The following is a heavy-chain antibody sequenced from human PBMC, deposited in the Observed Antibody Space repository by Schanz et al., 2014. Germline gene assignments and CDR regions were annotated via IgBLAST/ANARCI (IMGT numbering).Heavy chain of an antibody. CDR1: GFAFSSFA. CDR3: ENDVNRVATAPQS. D-gene: IGHD5-12*01. V-gene: IGHV3-23*04. Sequence: EVFLVESGGGLVQPGGSLRLSCAASGFAFSSFALSWVRQSPGKGLEWVSAISANDYDTYYAPSVKGRFTVSRDNSKNTVYLQMNSLSDADTALYSCENDVNRVATAPQSWGQGTLVTVSS. CDR2: ISANDYDT. J-gene: IGHJ5*02.